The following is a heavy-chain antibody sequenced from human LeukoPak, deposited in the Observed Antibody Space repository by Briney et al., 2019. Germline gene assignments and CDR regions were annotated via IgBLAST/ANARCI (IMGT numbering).Heavy chain of an antibody. CDR1: GFTFSSYG. J-gene: IGHJ2*01. CDR3: AGTSSSSFGL. CDR2: IRSDGSNK. V-gene: IGHV3-30*02. D-gene: IGHD6-6*01. Sequence: GGSLRLSCAASGFTFSSYGMHWVRQAPGKGLEWMAFIRSDGSNKYYADSVKGRFTISRDNSKNTLYLQMNSLRAEDTAVYYCAGTSSSSFGLWGRGTLVTVSS.